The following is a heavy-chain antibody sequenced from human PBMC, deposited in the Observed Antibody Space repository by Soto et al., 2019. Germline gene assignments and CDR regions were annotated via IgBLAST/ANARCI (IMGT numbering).Heavy chain of an antibody. CDR1: GGSISSSNW. Sequence: SETLSLTCAVSGGSISSSNWWSWVRQPPGKGLEWIGEIYHSGSTNYNPSLKSRVTISVDKSKNQFSLKLSSVTAADTAVYYCARRGNGVCYEGPGCSGMDVWGQGTTVTVSS. J-gene: IGHJ6*02. D-gene: IGHD2-8*01. CDR2: IYHSGST. CDR3: ARRGNGVCYEGPGCSGMDV. V-gene: IGHV4-4*02.